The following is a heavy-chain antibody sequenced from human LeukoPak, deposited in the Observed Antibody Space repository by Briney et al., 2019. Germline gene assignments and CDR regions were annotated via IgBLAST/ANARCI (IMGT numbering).Heavy chain of an antibody. Sequence: GGSLRLSCAASGFTFGSYSMNWVRQAPGKGLEWVSSITSSTDYIYYADSVKGRFTISRDNTKNSVYLQMNSLRAEDTAVYYCARDWPSNYYPMDVWGHGTTVTVSS. CDR3: ARDWPSNYYPMDV. V-gene: IGHV3-21*01. CDR1: GFTFGSYS. D-gene: IGHD6-6*01. J-gene: IGHJ6*02. CDR2: ITSSTDYI.